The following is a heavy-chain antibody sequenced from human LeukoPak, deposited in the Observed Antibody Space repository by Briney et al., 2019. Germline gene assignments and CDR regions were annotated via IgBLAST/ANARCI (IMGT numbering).Heavy chain of an antibody. D-gene: IGHD2/OR15-2a*01. CDR3: ARHPFQYPFDH. V-gene: IGHV4-59*08. Sequence: KPSETLSLTCTVSGASVSSDYWSWIRQSPGKGLEWIGYIYHSGHTMSNPSLKSRVSLSLDTSNNQFSLKLSSVTAADTAVYYCARHPFQYPFDHWSQGTVVSVSS. CDR2: IYHSGHT. CDR1: GASVSSDY. J-gene: IGHJ5*02.